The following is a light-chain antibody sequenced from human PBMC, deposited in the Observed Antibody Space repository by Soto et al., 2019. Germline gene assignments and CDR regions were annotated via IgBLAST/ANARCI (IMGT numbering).Light chain of an antibody. J-gene: IGKJ1*01. CDR1: QSISNH. V-gene: IGKV1-39*01. CDR3: QQSYTTLCT. CDR2: AAS. Sequence: DIQMTQSRSSLSASVGDRVTITCRASQSISNHLNWYQQRPGKAPKLLIYAASDLHSGVPSRFSGSGYGTDFILSISSLQPEDSATYYCQQSYTTLCTFGQGTTVEIK.